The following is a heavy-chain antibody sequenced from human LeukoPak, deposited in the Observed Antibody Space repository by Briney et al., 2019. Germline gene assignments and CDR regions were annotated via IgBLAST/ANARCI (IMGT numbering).Heavy chain of an antibody. CDR1: GGSISSYY. D-gene: IGHD2-2*01. V-gene: IGHV4-59*08. J-gene: IGHJ3*01. Sequence: KPTDTLSLTCTVSGGSISSYYWSWIRQPPGKRLEWIGYIHHSGTTNYNSSLKSRVTISVDTSKNQFSLKLSSVTAADTAVYYCARCTASCYANAFDVWGQGTLLTVSS. CDR2: IHHSGTT. CDR3: ARCTASCYANAFDV.